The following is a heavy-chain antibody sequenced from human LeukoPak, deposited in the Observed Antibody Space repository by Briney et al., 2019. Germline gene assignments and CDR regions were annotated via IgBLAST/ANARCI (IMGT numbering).Heavy chain of an antibody. V-gene: IGHV3-48*01. CDR1: GFTFSTYS. CDR3: AKDPLVRGATYDY. J-gene: IGHJ4*02. CDR2: ISPSSTI. D-gene: IGHD3-10*01. Sequence: GGSLRLSCAASGFTFSTYSMNWVRQAPGKGLEWISYISPSSTIYYSDSVKGRFTISRDNSKNTLYLQMNSLRAEDTAVYYCAKDPLVRGATYDYWGQGTLVTVSS.